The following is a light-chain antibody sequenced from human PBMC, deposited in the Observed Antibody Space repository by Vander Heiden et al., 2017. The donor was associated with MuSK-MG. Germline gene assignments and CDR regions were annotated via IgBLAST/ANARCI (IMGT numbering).Light chain of an antibody. J-gene: IGKJ3*01. Sequence: DIVMTQSPDSLAVSLSERAAINCRSSQSVLDSSSNKNSLAWYQQKPGQPPKLLIYWASNRESGVPDRFSGSGSGTHFTLTISSLQAEDVAVYYCQQYSNTPFTFGPGTKVDLK. CDR3: QQYSNTPFT. V-gene: IGKV4-1*01. CDR1: QSVLDSSSNKNS. CDR2: WAS.